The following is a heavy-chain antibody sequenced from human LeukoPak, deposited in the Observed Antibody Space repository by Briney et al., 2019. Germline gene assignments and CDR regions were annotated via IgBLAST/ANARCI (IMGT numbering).Heavy chain of an antibody. CDR1: GYPFTSYG. CDR2: ISAYNGNT. CDR3: ARMYYYDSSGYLKNYYFDY. D-gene: IGHD3-22*01. J-gene: IGHJ4*02. Sequence: ASVKVSCKASGYPFTSYGISWVRQAPGQGLEWMGWISAYNGNTNYAQKLQGRVTMTTDTSTSTAYMELRSLRSDDTAVYYCARMYYYDSSGYLKNYYFDYWGQGTLVTVSS. V-gene: IGHV1-18*01.